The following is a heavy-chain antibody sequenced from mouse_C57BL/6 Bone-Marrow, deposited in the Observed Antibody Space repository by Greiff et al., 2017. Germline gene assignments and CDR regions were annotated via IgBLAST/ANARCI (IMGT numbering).Heavy chain of an antibody. CDR1: GYTFTSYT. V-gene: IGHV1-4*01. J-gene: IGHJ4*01. CDR2: INPSSGYT. Sequence: VQGVESGAELARPGASVKMSCKASGYTFTSYTMHWVKQRPGQGLEWIGYINPSSGYTKYNQKFKDKATLTADKSSSTAYMQLSSLTSEDSAVYYCASWDALYYAMDDWGQGTSVTVSS. D-gene: IGHD4-1*01. CDR3: ASWDALYYAMDD.